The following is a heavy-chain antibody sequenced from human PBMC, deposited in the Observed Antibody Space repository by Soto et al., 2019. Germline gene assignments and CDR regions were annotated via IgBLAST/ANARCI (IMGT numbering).Heavy chain of an antibody. Sequence: EVQLVESGGGLVKPGGSLRLSCAASGFTFSSYSMNWVRQAPGKGLEWVSSISSSSSYIYYADSVKGRFTISRDNAKNSLYLQMTSLRAEDTAVYYCATGQYYYDSSGYYYSWGQGTLVTVSS. CDR3: ATGQYYYDSSGYYYS. D-gene: IGHD3-22*01. J-gene: IGHJ4*02. CDR1: GFTFSSYS. CDR2: ISSSSSYI. V-gene: IGHV3-21*04.